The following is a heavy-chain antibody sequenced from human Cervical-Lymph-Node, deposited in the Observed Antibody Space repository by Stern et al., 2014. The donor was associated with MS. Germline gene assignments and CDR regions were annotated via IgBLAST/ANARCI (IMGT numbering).Heavy chain of an antibody. J-gene: IGHJ4*02. D-gene: IGHD3-22*01. CDR3: ARSRLTDYDSSGFDY. V-gene: IGHV3-33*01. Sequence: VQLVESGGGVVQPGRSLRLSCVASGFSFSRYGMHWVRQAPDRGLEWVAVIWYDETDNYYADSVKGRFTISRDDSKNTMYLQMNNVRVEDTAVYFCARSRLTDYDSSGFDYWGQGTLVTVS. CDR2: IWYDETDN. CDR1: GFSFSRYG.